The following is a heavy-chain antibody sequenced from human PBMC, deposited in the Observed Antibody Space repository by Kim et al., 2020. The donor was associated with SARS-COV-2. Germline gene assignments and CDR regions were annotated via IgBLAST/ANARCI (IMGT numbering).Heavy chain of an antibody. CDR2: ISGDGGST. Sequence: VGSLRLSCAASGFTFDDYAMHWVRQAPGKGLEWVSLISGDGGSTYYADSVKGRFTISRDNSKNSLYLQMNSLRTEDTALYYCAKDEGIHYYDSSGYFDYWGQGTLVTVSS. V-gene: IGHV3-43*02. D-gene: IGHD3-22*01. J-gene: IGHJ4*02. CDR3: AKDEGIHYYDSSGYFDY. CDR1: GFTFDDYA.